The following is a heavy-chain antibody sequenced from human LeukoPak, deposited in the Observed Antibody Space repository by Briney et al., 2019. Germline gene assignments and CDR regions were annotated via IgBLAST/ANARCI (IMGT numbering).Heavy chain of an antibody. CDR3: ASSWGSAIDF. Sequence: PGGSLRLSCAASGFTFSRFRMSWVRQPPGKGLEWVANINQDGSEIYYVDSVKGQFTVSTDNAKNSLYLQMTSLRAEDTAVYYCASSWGSAIDFWGQGTLVTVSS. D-gene: IGHD3-16*01. J-gene: IGHJ4*02. CDR1: GFTFSRFR. CDR2: INQDGSEI. V-gene: IGHV3-7*01.